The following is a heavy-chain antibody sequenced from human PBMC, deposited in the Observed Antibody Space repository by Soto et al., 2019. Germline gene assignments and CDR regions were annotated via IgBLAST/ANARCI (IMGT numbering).Heavy chain of an antibody. CDR1: GFIFSEST. CDR3: VKQAHGLDGVAFDY. CDR2: VSTSGRST. D-gene: IGHD2-15*01. Sequence: GWSLRLFCSASGFIFSESTIYWVRQVPGKGLEAISAVSTSGRSTYYADSVKDRFTIPRDNSKNTLFLQMGSLRPEDTAIYYCVKQAHGLDGVAFDYWGQGTQVTVSS. J-gene: IGHJ4*02. V-gene: IGHV3-64D*06.